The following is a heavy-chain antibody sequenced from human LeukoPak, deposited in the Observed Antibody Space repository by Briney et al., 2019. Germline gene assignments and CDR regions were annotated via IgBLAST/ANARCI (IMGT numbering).Heavy chain of an antibody. CDR2: ITSSGDGT. D-gene: IGHD3-22*01. Sequence: PGGSMRFSCAASGFTFSIYAMSWVRQAPGKGLQWVSSITSSGDGTYDADSVKGRFTISRDNSENMLYLQMNSLRVEDTAVYFCAKDRPNYYGSNGHYYRRDGDYWGQGTLVTVSS. V-gene: IGHV3-23*01. J-gene: IGHJ4*02. CDR1: GFTFSIYA. CDR3: AKDRPNYYGSNGHYYRRDGDY.